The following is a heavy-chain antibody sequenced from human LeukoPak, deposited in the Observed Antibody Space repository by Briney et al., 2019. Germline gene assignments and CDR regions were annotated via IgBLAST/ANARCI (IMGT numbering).Heavy chain of an antibody. CDR1: GFIFSANA. V-gene: IGHV3-64*01. CDR2: IEGNGART. CDR3: ARESCRSERQWYFDY. Sequence: PGGPLRLSCAASGFIFSANAMQWVRQAPGKGLELVSTIEGNGARTYYDNSVKDSFVISREESRHTLYPQMGSLRPEDTAVYYCARESCRSERQWYFDYWGEGTPVTVSS. J-gene: IGHJ4*02. D-gene: IGHD2-2*01.